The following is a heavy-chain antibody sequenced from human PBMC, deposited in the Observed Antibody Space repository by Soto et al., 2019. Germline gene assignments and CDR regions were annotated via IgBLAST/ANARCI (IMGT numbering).Heavy chain of an antibody. V-gene: IGHV3-30*18. CDR2: ILYEGSNK. CDR3: AKDGIASIKNYYYGMDV. Sequence: PARSMRLSCAASGFTFSAYGMHWDRQAPGKGLGWVAVILYEGSNKYYADSVKGRFTISRDNSTHTLYLQMNSLRAEDTAMYYCAKDGIASIKNYYYGMDVWGQGTTVTVSS. CDR1: GFTFSAYG. J-gene: IGHJ6*02. D-gene: IGHD3-3*02.